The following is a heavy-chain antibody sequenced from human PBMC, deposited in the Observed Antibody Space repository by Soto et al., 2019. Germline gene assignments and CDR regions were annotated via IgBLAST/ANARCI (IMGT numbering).Heavy chain of an antibody. Sequence: EVQLVESGGGLVQPGGSLRLSCAASGFTVSSNYMSWVRQAPGKGLEWVSVIYSGGSTYYADSVKGRFTISRHNSKNTLYLQMNSLRAEDTAVYYCARGITMVRDNWFDPWGQGTLVTVSS. D-gene: IGHD3-10*01. CDR2: IYSGGST. CDR1: GFTVSSNY. CDR3: ARGITMVRDNWFDP. J-gene: IGHJ5*02. V-gene: IGHV3-53*04.